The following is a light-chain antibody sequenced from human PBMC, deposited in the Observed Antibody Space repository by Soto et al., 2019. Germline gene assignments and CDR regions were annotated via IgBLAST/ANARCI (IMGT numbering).Light chain of an antibody. J-gene: IGKJ3*01. Sequence: DIQMTQSPSTLSASVGDRVTITCRASQSISSWLAWYQQKPGKAPKLLIYKASSLESGVPSRFSGSGSGTEFTLTISSLQPDDFVTYYCQQYYTSPLTFGPGTKVDIK. V-gene: IGKV1-5*03. CDR1: QSISSW. CDR3: QQYYTSPLT. CDR2: KAS.